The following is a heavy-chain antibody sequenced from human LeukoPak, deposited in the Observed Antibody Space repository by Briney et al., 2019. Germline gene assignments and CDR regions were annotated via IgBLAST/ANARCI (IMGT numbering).Heavy chain of an antibody. D-gene: IGHD6-13*01. CDR2: IYYSGST. CDR1: GGSISSSSYY. CDR3: ARHGKGSSSSRDY. J-gene: IGHJ4*02. Sequence: SETLSLTCTVSGGSISSSSYYWGWIRQPPWKGLEWFRSIYYSGSTYYNPALKSRVSISVDKYNNQISLKLSSVTGADAAVYYCARHGKGSSSSRDYWGQGTLVTVS. V-gene: IGHV4-39*01.